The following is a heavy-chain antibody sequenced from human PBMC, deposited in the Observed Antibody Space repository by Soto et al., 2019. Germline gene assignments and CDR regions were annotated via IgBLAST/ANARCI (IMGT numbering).Heavy chain of an antibody. CDR1: GYSITSGYN. CDR2: IHHSGTT. CDR3: ARRQVVVVVAAIDDAFDI. V-gene: IGHV4-38-2*01. D-gene: IGHD2-15*01. J-gene: IGHJ3*02. Sequence: SETLSLTCGVSGYSITSGYNWGGIRQPAGKGLQWIGSIHHSGTTHYNPSLKSRITISVDTSNNQFSLKLTSVTAADTAVYYCARRQVVVVVAAIDDAFDIWGQGTMVTVSS.